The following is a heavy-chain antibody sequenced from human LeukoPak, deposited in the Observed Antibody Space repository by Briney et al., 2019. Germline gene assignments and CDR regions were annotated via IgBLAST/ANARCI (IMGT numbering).Heavy chain of an antibody. V-gene: IGHV3-48*04. CDR2: ICSSRSTI. Sequence: PGGALRLSCAAAGFTLSSYRMNWVREAPGKGLEWVSYICSSRSTISSADSVKAQFPISKDNAKNSLYLQMNSLRAEDTAVYYCARERRAHCSSTSCYGAEIDYWGQGTLVTVSS. CDR3: ARERRAHCSSTSCYGAEIDY. CDR1: GFTLSSYR. D-gene: IGHD2-2*01. J-gene: IGHJ4*02.